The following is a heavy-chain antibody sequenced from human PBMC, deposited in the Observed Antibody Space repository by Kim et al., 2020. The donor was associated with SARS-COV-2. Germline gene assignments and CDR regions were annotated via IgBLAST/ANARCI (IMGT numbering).Heavy chain of an antibody. CDR3: ARLGLAVAGYFDY. J-gene: IGHJ4*02. Sequence: YTPSFQGRVTSSAGKSISAAYLQWSSLKASDTAMYYCARLGLAVAGYFDYWGQGTLVTVSS. V-gene: IGHV5-51*01. D-gene: IGHD6-19*01.